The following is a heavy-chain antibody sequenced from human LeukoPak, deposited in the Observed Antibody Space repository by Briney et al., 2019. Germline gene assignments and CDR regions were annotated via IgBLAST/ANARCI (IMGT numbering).Heavy chain of an antibody. CDR1: GYTFTSYY. V-gene: IGHV1-46*01. Sequence: ASVKVSCKASGYTFTSYYIRLVRQAPGQGFEWMAIINPSDGSTTNSQKFQGRVTMTRDMSTSTDYMELSSLRSEDTAVYYCARDNSVEDTAWWFDPWGQGTLVTVSS. J-gene: IGHJ5*02. CDR3: ARDNSVEDTAWWFDP. D-gene: IGHD1-26*01. CDR2: INPSDGST.